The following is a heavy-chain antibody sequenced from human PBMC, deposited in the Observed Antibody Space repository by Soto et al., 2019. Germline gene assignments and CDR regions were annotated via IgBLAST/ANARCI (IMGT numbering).Heavy chain of an antibody. V-gene: IGHV1-46*01. CDR2: INPLPTSGST. Sequence: ASVKVSCKASGYVFTNYYIHWVRQAPGQGLEWMAIINPLPTSGSTNYAQKFQGRVTVTRDTSTSTVYLELSSLRSDDTAVYYCARDLAAAAYWGQGTLVTVSS. J-gene: IGHJ4*02. CDR1: GYVFTNYY. CDR3: ARDLAAAAY. D-gene: IGHD6-13*01.